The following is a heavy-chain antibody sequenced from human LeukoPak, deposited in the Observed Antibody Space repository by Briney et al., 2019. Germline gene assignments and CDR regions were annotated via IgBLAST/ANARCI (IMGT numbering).Heavy chain of an antibody. CDR2: INHNGNVN. Sequence: VGSLRLSCAASGFTFSSYWMSWVRQAPGKGLEWVASINHNGNVNYYVDSVKGRFTISRDNAKNSLYLQMSNLRAEDTAVYFCARGGGLDVWGQGATVTVSS. J-gene: IGHJ6*02. D-gene: IGHD3-16*01. V-gene: IGHV3-7*03. CDR3: ARGGGLDV. CDR1: GFTFSSYW.